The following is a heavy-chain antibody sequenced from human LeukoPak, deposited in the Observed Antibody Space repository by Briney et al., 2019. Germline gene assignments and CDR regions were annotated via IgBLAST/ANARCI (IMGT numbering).Heavy chain of an antibody. CDR1: GDSVSSNSGA. CDR2: IYYRSKWYN. D-gene: IGHD6-19*01. Sequence: SQTLSLTCAISGDSVSSNSGAWNWIRQSPSIGLEWLGRIYYRSKWYNDYAVSVKSRITINSDTSKNQFSLQLNSVTPEDTAVYYCASQGDGWFFDYCGQGTLVTVSS. J-gene: IGHJ4*02. CDR3: ASQGDGWFFDY. V-gene: IGHV6-1*01.